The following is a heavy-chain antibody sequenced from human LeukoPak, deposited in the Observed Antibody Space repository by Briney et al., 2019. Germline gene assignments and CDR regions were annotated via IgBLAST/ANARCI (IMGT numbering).Heavy chain of an antibody. Sequence: ASVKVSCKASGGTFSSYAISWVRQAPGQGLEWMGGIIPIFGTANYAQRFQGRVTITADKSASTAYMELSSLRSEDTAVYYCARPNSYDILTGYWTENWFDPWGQGTLVTVSS. D-gene: IGHD3-9*01. CDR1: GGTFSSYA. CDR2: IIPIFGTA. CDR3: ARPNSYDILTGYWTENWFDP. V-gene: IGHV1-69*06. J-gene: IGHJ5*02.